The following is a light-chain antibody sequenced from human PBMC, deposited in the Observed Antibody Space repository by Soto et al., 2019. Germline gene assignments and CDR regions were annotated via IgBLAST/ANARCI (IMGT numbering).Light chain of an antibody. CDR3: QTYDKAPWT. J-gene: IGKJ1*01. CDR1: QDIGNH. CDR2: CAC. V-gene: IGKV1-27*01. Sequence: DIQMTQSPSPLSASVGDRVSITCRASQDIGNHLAWYQQKAGKGPKLLVFCACTLQSGVPSRFSARGSGTDFILTISSLQPEDVGTYACQTYDKAPWTFGPGTKVDIK.